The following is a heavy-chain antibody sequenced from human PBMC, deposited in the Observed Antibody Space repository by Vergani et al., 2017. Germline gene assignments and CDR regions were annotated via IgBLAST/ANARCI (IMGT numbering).Heavy chain of an antibody. D-gene: IGHD1-26*01. Sequence: QLQLQESGPGLVKPSETLSLTCTVSGGSISSSSYYWGWTRQPPGKGLEWIGSIYYSGSTYYNPSLKSRVTISVDTSKNQFSLKLSSVTAADTAVYYCARRRSYPARYYFDYWGQGTLVTVSS. CDR3: ARRRSYPARYYFDY. CDR2: IYYSGST. J-gene: IGHJ4*02. CDR1: GGSISSSSYY. V-gene: IGHV4-39*01.